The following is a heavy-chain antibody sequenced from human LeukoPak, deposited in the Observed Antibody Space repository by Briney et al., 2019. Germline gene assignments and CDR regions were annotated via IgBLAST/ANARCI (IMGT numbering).Heavy chain of an antibody. J-gene: IGHJ5*02. CDR3: ARDRLGNWFDP. D-gene: IGHD7-27*01. V-gene: IGHV1-18*01. Sequence: ASVKVSCKXSGYTFTSYGISWVRQAPGQGLEWMGWISAYNGNTNYSQKLQGRVTMTTDTSTSTAYMELRSLRSDDTAVYYCARDRLGNWFDPWGQGTLVTVSS. CDR1: GYTFTSYG. CDR2: ISAYNGNT.